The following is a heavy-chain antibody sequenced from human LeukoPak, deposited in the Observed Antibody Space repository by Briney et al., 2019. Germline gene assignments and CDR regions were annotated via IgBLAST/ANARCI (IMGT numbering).Heavy chain of an antibody. CDR3: ARLRGYSYGYVDY. CDR1: GGSISYIGYY. J-gene: IGHJ4*02. D-gene: IGHD5-18*01. CDR2: MYYTGSS. Sequence: PSETLSLTCTVSGGSISYIGYYWGWIRQPPGKGLEGIGTMYYTGSSYYNSSLKSRVTISVDTSKNLLSLKVSSVTAADTAVYYCARLRGYSYGYVDYWGQGALITVSS. V-gene: IGHV4-39*01.